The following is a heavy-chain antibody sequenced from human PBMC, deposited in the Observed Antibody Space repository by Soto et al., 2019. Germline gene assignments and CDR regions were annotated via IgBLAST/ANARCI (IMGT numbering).Heavy chain of an antibody. CDR3: ASITIFGVVTIGENWFDP. D-gene: IGHD3-3*01. Sequence: SETLSLTCTVSGGSISSSSYYWGWIRQPPGKGLEWIGSIYYSGSTYYNPSLKSRVTISVDTSKNQFSLKLSSVTAADTAVYYCASITIFGVVTIGENWFDPWGQGTLVTVSS. CDR1: GGSISSSSYY. V-gene: IGHV4-39*01. J-gene: IGHJ5*02. CDR2: IYYSGST.